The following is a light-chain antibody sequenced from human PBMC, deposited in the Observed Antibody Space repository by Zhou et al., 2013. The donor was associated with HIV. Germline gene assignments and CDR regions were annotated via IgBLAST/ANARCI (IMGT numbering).Light chain of an antibody. V-gene: IGKV2D-29*02. CDR3: MQSLQLPFT. Sequence: DIVMTQSPLFLPVSPGEPASISCRSSQSLLYSNGYNYVDWYLQKPGQSPQLLIYEVSNRFSGVPERFSGSGSETDFTLEISRVEAEDVGVYYCMQSLQLPFTFGGGTKVEIK. J-gene: IGKJ4*01. CDR2: EVS. CDR1: QSLLYSNGYNY.